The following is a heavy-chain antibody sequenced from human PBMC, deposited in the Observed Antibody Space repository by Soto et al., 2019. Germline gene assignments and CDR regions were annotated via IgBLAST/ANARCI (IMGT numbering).Heavy chain of an antibody. J-gene: IGHJ4*03. CDR1: GGSFRGYY. CDR2: INHSGTS. D-gene: IGHD1-26*01. V-gene: IGHV4-34*01. Sequence: SETLSLTCTVSGGSFRGYYWGWVRQPPGKGLEWIGEINHSGTSNYHPSLKSRVTISVATSKNQFSLTVNSVTPADTDVYYCERGELTLLGATHVCGQAPLVTLSA. CDR3: ERGELTLLGATHV.